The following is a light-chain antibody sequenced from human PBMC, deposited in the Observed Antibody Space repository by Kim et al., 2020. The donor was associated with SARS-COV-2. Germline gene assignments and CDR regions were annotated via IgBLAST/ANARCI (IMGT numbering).Light chain of an antibody. J-gene: IGLJ3*02. CDR1: SLRTYY. CDR2: GEN. CDR3: NSRDSSGDHLV. V-gene: IGLV3-19*01. Sequence: SSELTQDPALSVALGQTVRITCQGDSLRTYYASWYKQRSGQAPVLVMYGENNRPSGIPDRFSGSNSGSTASLNIVGTQAEDEGDYYCNSRDSSGDHLVFGGGTQLTVL.